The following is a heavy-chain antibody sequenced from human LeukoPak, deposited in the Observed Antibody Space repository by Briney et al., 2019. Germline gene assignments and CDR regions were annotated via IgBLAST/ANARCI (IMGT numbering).Heavy chain of an antibody. J-gene: IGHJ5*02. Sequence: GGSLRLSCAASGFTFSNYAMHWVRQAPGKRLEYVSAISSNGGSTYYANSVKGRFTISRDKSKNTVYLKMGSLRAEDMAVYYCAREEAQVATMLNWFDPWGQGTLVTVSS. CDR3: AREEAQVATMLNWFDP. D-gene: IGHD5-12*01. CDR1: GFTFSNYA. CDR2: ISSNGGST. V-gene: IGHV3-64*01.